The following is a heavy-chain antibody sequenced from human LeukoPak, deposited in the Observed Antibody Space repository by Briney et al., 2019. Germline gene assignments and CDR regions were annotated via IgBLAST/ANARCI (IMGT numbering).Heavy chain of an antibody. Sequence: GASVKVSCKASGYTFTGYYMHWVRQAPGQGLEWMGWINPNSGGTNYAQKFQGRVTMTRDTSISTAYMELSRLRSDDTAVYYCILTGSWTEYYFDYWGQGTLVTVSS. V-gene: IGHV1-2*02. D-gene: IGHD3-9*01. CDR3: ILTGSWTEYYFDY. J-gene: IGHJ4*02. CDR2: INPNSGGT. CDR1: GYTFTGYY.